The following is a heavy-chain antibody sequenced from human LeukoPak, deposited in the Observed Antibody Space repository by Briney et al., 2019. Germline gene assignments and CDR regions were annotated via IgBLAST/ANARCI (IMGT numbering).Heavy chain of an antibody. CDR2: ISAYNGNT. J-gene: IGHJ5*02. D-gene: IGHD3-3*01. CDR3: AGVRYYDFWSGLDP. V-gene: IGHV1-18*01. Sequence: ASVKVSCKASGYTSTSYGISWVRQAPGQGLEWMGWISAYNGNTNYAQKLQGRVTMTTDTSTSTAYMELRSLRSDDTAVYYCAGVRYYDFWSGLDPWGQGTLVTVSS. CDR1: GYTSTSYG.